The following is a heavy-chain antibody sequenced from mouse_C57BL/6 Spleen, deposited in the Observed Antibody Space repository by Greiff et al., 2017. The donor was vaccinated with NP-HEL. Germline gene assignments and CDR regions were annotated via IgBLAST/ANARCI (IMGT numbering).Heavy chain of an antibody. Sequence: QVQLQQPGAELVKPGASVKLSCKASGYTFTSYWMHWVKQRPGQGLEWIGMIHPNSGSTNYNEKFKSKATLTVDKSSSTAYMQLSSLTSEDSAVYYCAREGITTVVEGFAYWGQGTLVTVSA. V-gene: IGHV1-64*01. D-gene: IGHD1-1*01. CDR2: IHPNSGST. CDR1: GYTFTSYW. CDR3: AREGITTVVEGFAY. J-gene: IGHJ3*01.